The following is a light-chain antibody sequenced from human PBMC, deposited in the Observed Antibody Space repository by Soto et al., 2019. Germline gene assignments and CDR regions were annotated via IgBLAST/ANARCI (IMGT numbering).Light chain of an antibody. J-gene: IGKJ4*01. Sequence: EIVLTQSPGTLSLSPGERATLSCRASQSVSSSFVAWYQQKPGQAPRLLIYGASSRATGIPDRFSGSGSGTDFTLPISRLEPEDVAVYYCQQYGSSPLTFGGGTKVEIK. CDR3: QQYGSSPLT. CDR2: GAS. CDR1: QSVSSSF. V-gene: IGKV3-20*01.